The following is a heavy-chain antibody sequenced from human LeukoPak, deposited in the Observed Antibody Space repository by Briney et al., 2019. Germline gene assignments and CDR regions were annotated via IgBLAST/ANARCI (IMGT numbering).Heavy chain of an antibody. V-gene: IGHV4-4*09. J-gene: IGHJ3*02. D-gene: IGHD1-1*01. CDR2: IYDSGST. CDR3: ARSPNATPKLWAFDI. Sequence: SETLSLTCTVSGGSISSDYCSWIRQPPGRGLEWVGYIYDSGSTNYNPSPKSRVTILVDTSKNQFSLKLSSVTAADTAVYYCARSPNATPKLWAFDIWGQGTVVTVSS. CDR1: GGSISSDY.